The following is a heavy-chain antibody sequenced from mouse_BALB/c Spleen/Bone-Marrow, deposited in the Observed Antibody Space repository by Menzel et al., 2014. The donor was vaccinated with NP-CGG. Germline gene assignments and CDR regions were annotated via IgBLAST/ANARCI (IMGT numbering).Heavy chain of an antibody. CDR2: ISSSGSYT. CDR3: ARSLYDYDAMDY. Sequence: EVKLMESGGDLVKPGGSLKLSCAASGFTFSSYAMSWVRQTPEKRLEWVATISSSGSYTYYADSGKGRLTISRDNAKNTLYLQMSCLRPEDTAMYYCARSLYDYDAMDYWGQGTSVTVSS. D-gene: IGHD1-1*01. J-gene: IGHJ4*01. V-gene: IGHV5-9-1*01. CDR1: GFTFSSYA.